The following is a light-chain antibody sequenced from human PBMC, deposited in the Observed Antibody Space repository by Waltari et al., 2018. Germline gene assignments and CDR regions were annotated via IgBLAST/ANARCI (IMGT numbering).Light chain of an antibody. J-gene: IGKJ4*01. CDR3: QHYDGSVVT. CDR1: QSVTSIA. V-gene: IGKV3-20*01. CDR2: GTS. Sequence: TQSPGTLSLSPGDRATLSCRASQSVTSIAFTWYQQRPGQAPRLLIYGTSSRATDIPDRFSGSGSGTDFTLTISRLEPEDFAVYFCQHYDGSVVTFGGGTRVEI.